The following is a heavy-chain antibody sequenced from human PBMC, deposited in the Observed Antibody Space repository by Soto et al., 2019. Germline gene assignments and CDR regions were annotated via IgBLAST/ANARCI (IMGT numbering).Heavy chain of an antibody. J-gene: IGHJ4*02. CDR3: ARSDVVLMVYAISGLVY. CDR1: GYTFTGYY. Sequence: ASVKVSCKASGYTFTGYYMHWVRQAPGQGLEWMGWINPNSGGTNYAQKFQGRVTMTRDTSISTAYMELSRLRSDDTAVYYCARSDVVLMVYAISGLVYWGQGTLVTVSS. CDR2: INPNSGGT. D-gene: IGHD2-8*01. V-gene: IGHV1-2*02.